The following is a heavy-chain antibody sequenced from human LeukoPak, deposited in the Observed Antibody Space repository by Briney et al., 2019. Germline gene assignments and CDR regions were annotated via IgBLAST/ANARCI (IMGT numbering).Heavy chain of an antibody. CDR1: GGSISSYY. Sequence: SETLSLTCAVSGGSISSYYWSWIRQPPGKGLEWIGYIYYSGSTNYNPSLKRRVTISVDTSKNQFSLKLSSVTAADTAVYYCARGYSSGWVDYWGQGTLVTVSS. V-gene: IGHV4-59*01. CDR3: ARGYSSGWVDY. D-gene: IGHD6-19*01. CDR2: IYYSGST. J-gene: IGHJ4*02.